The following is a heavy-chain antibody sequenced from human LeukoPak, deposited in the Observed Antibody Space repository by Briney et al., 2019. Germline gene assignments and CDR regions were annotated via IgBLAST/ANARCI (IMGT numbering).Heavy chain of an antibody. J-gene: IGHJ4*02. D-gene: IGHD3-22*01. CDR1: GFTFSSYW. V-gene: IGHV3-7*01. CDR2: IKQDGSEK. Sequence: SGGSLRLSYAASGFTFSSYWMSWVRQAPGKGLEWVANIKQDGSEKYYVDSVKGRFTISRDNAKNSLYLQMNSLRAEDTAVYYCARGRYYDSSGYKNYFDYWGQGTLVTVSS. CDR3: ARGRYYDSSGYKNYFDY.